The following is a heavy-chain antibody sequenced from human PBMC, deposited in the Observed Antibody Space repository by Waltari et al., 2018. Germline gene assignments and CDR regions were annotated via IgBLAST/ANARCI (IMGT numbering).Heavy chain of an antibody. J-gene: IGHJ6*02. CDR2: ISYDGSNK. CDR3: AKDMRMDV. CDR1: GFTFSSYG. Sequence: QVQLVESGGGVVQPGRSLRLSCAASGFTFSSYGMHWVRQAPGKGLEWVAVISYDGSNKYYADSVKGRFTISRDNSKNTLYLQMNSLRAEDTAVYYCAKDMRMDVWGQGTTVTVSS. D-gene: IGHD2-2*01. V-gene: IGHV3-30*18.